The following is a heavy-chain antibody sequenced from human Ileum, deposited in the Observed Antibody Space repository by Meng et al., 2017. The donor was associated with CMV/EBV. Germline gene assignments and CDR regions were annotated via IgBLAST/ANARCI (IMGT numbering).Heavy chain of an antibody. CDR1: GFTFRNFW. V-gene: IGHV3-7*01. CDR2: INEDGSER. Sequence: GESLKISCAASGFTFRNFWMTWVRQAPGKGLEWVANINEDGSERYYVDSVKGRFTISRDNAKNSLYLQMNSLRAEDTAVYYCARARGPNYWAQGTLVTVPS. J-gene: IGHJ4*02. CDR3: ARARGPNY.